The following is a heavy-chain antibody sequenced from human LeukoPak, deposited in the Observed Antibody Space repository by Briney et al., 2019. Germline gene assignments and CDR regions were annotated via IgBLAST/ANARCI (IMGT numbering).Heavy chain of an antibody. D-gene: IGHD6-6*01. J-gene: IGHJ5*02. CDR3: ARDPVGYSSSSKWFDP. Sequence: GGSLRLSCAASGLTFSDYYMSWIRQAPGKGLERVSYISSSGSTIYYADSVKGRFTISRDNAKNSLYLQMNSLRAEDTAVYYCARDPVGYSSSSKWFDPWGQGTLVTVSS. CDR2: ISSSGSTI. CDR1: GLTFSDYY. V-gene: IGHV3-11*04.